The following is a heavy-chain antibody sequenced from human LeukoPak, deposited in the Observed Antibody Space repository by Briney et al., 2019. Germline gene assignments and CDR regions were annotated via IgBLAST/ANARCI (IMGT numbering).Heavy chain of an antibody. J-gene: IGHJ5*02. Sequence: GGSLRLSCAVSGFTFSSYAMSWVRQAPRKGLEWVSSISGSGGSTYYADSVKGRFTISRDNSKNTLYLQMSSLRAEDTAVYYCAKVFQSSGWLLPYDPWGQGTLVTVSS. CDR1: GFTFSSYA. V-gene: IGHV3-23*01. D-gene: IGHD6-19*01. CDR3: AKVFQSSGWLLPYDP. CDR2: ISGSGGST.